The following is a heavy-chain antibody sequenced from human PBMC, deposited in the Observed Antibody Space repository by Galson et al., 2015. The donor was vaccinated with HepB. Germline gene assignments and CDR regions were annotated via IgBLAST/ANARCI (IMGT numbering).Heavy chain of an antibody. Sequence: SLRLSCAASGFTFTNYWMSWVRQAPGKGLVWVSRINTDGGSINYADSVKGRFTVSRDNAENTLHLQMSSLRTEDTAVYYCGRGYYGSGSPPGFEYWGQGTLVTVSS. V-gene: IGHV3-74*01. CDR1: GFTFTNYW. CDR2: INTDGGSI. J-gene: IGHJ4*02. CDR3: GRGYYGSGSPPGFEY. D-gene: IGHD3-10*01.